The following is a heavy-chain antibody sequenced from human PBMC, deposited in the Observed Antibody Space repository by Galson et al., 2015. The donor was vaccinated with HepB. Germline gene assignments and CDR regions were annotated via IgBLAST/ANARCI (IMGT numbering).Heavy chain of an antibody. J-gene: IGHJ6*02. V-gene: IGHV1-2*02. D-gene: IGHD3-16*01. Sequence: SVKVSCKASGYTFIDYHIHWVRQTPGQGLECMGWINPNSGNTNFAQKFQDRVTMTSDTSISTAYMELSSLTSDDTALYYCARDLGGPSDVWGQGTTVTVSS. CDR2: INPNSGNT. CDR1: GYTFIDYH. CDR3: ARDLGGPSDV.